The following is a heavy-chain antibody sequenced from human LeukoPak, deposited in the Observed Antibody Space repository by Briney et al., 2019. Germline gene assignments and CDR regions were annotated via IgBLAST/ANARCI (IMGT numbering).Heavy chain of an antibody. CDR2: IYYSGST. V-gene: IGHV4-59*01. Sequence: SETLSLTCTVSGGSISSYYWCWIRQPPGKGLEWIGYIYYSGSTNYNPSLKSRVTISVDTSKNQFSLKLSSVTAADTAVYYCARAGSIPPDYFDYWGQGTLVTVSS. J-gene: IGHJ4*02. CDR1: GGSISSYY. D-gene: IGHD4-11*01. CDR3: ARAGSIPPDYFDY.